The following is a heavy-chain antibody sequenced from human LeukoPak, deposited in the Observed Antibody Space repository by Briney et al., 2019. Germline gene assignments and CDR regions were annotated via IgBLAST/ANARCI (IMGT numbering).Heavy chain of an antibody. CDR1: GYTLTELS. CDR3: TTANRLTRDSSGYYPDF. CDR2: FDPEDGEA. V-gene: IGHV1-24*01. Sequence: ASVKVSCEVSGYTLTELSTHWVRQAPGKGLEWMGGFDPEDGEAIYAQKFQGRVTMTEDTSTDTAYMELSSLRSEDTAVYYCTTANRLTRDSSGYYPDFWGQGTLGTVSS. J-gene: IGHJ1*01. D-gene: IGHD3-22*01.